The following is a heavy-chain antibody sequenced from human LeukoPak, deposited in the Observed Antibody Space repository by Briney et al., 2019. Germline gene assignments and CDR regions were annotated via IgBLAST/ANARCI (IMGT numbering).Heavy chain of an antibody. D-gene: IGHD2-2*01. J-gene: IGHJ6*04. CDR2: ISAYNGNT. Sequence: ALVKVSCKASGYTFTSYGISWVRQAPGQGLEWMGWISAYNGNTNYAQKLQGRVTMTTDTSTSTAYMELRSLRSDDTAVYYCARGGDIVVVPANGGLDVWGKGTTVTVSS. V-gene: IGHV1-18*01. CDR3: ARGGDIVVVPANGGLDV. CDR1: GYTFTSYG.